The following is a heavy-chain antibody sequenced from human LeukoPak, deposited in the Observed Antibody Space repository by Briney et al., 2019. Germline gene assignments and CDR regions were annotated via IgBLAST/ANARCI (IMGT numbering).Heavy chain of an antibody. CDR1: GGSINSSSYY. CDR2: IYYSGTS. CDR3: ARQEGGAARGNFDY. J-gene: IGHJ4*02. V-gene: IGHV4-39*01. D-gene: IGHD6-6*01. Sequence: SQTLSLTCTVSGGSINSSSYYWGWIRQPPGKGLEWIGSIYYSGTSYYNPSLKSRVTISVDTSKNQFSLKLTSVTAADTAVYYCARQEGGAARGNFDYWGQGTLVTVSS.